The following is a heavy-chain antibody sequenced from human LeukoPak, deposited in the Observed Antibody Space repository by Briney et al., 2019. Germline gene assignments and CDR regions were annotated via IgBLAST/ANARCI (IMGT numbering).Heavy chain of an antibody. CDR3: ARDADYGDWGGIDP. CDR1: GFTFSRYW. D-gene: IGHD4-17*01. CDR2: INSDGSRI. V-gene: IGHV3-74*01. J-gene: IGHJ5*02. Sequence: GGSLRLSCAASGFTFSRYWMHWVRQAPGKGLVWVSRINSDGSRISYADSAKGRFTISRDNAKNTLYLQMNSLRAEDTAVYYCARDADYGDWGGIDPWGQGTLVTVSS.